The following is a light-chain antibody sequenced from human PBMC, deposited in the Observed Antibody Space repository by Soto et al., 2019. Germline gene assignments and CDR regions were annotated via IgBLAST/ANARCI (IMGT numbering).Light chain of an antibody. V-gene: IGLV2-14*01. CDR3: SSYPSSNTLV. Sequence: QSALTQPASVSGSPGQSMTISCAGTSSDVGGYNSVSWYQQHPGKAPKLMIYDVSNRPSGVSDRFSGSKSGNTASLTISGLYTEDEADYYCSSYPSSNTLVFGGGTQLTVL. CDR2: DVS. J-gene: IGLJ2*01. CDR1: SSDVGGYNS.